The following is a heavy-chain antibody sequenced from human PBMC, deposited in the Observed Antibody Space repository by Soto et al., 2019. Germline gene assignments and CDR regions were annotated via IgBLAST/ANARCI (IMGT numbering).Heavy chain of an antibody. J-gene: IGHJ5*02. Sequence: QVQLVQSGSEVKMPGSSVKVSCKTSGGTFSRHAINWVRQAPGQGLEWMGGIIPMFGTTNYAQKFKGRVTISADESTSTAYMELSSLRSEDAAVYYCARAAIHGSSWYFWFYPWGQVTLVTVSS. CDR2: IIPMFGTT. CDR3: ARAAIHGSSWYFWFYP. D-gene: IGHD6-13*01. CDR1: GGTFSRHA. V-gene: IGHV1-69*01.